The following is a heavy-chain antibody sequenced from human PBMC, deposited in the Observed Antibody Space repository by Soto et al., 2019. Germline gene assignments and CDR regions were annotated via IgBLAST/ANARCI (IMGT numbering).Heavy chain of an antibody. CDR1: GFTFSNYG. Sequence: QVELVESGGGVVQPGRSLRLSCAASGFTFSNYGMHWVRQAPGKGLEWAAVISFDGSSEYYADSVKGRFSISRDNSKNTLYLQMNSLRAEDTAVYYCAIFIREVDPDMIPGAYWGQGTLVTVSS. V-gene: IGHV3-30*03. CDR3: AIFIREVDPDMIPGAY. J-gene: IGHJ4*02. CDR2: ISFDGSSE. D-gene: IGHD3-16*01.